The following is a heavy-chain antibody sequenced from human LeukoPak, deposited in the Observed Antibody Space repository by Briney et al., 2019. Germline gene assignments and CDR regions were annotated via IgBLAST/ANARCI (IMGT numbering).Heavy chain of an antibody. V-gene: IGHV3-74*01. CDR2: MKTDGTRI. Sequence: GGSLRLSCAASGFRFSNSWMYWVRQGPGKGPVWVSRMKTDGTRIEYADSVKGRFTISRDNAKNTLFPQMSSLRVEDTAVYYCARGADHGRSYYPDWGQGTRVTVSS. CDR1: GFRFSNSW. J-gene: IGHJ4*02. CDR3: ARGADHGRSYYPD. D-gene: IGHD3-10*01.